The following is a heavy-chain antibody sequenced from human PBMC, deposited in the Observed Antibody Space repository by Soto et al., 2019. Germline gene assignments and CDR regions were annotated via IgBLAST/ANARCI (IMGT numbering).Heavy chain of an antibody. CDR1: GLSISSGGYY. V-gene: IGHV4-31*03. CDR2: IYYSGST. J-gene: IGHJ5*02. CDR3: ATIQHYDFWSGYYAPGFDP. D-gene: IGHD3-3*01. Sequence: TLSLTCPVPGLSISSGGYYWSWIRHHPGKGLEWIGYIYYSGSTYYNPSLKSRVTISVDTSKNQFSLKLSSVTAADTAVYYCATIQHYDFWSGYYAPGFDPWGQGTLVTVSS.